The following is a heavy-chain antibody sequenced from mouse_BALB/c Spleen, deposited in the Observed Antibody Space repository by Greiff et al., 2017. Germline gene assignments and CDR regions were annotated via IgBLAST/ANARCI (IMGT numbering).Heavy chain of an antibody. D-gene: IGHD2-10*01. Sequence: QVQLQQPGAELVRPGASVKLSCKASGYTFTSYWINWVKPRPGQGLEWIGNIYPSDSYTNYNQKFKDKATLTVDKSSSTAYMQLSSPTSEDSAVYYCAREAAYFYYFDYWGQGTTLTVSS. CDR1: GYTFTSYW. CDR2: IYPSDSYT. CDR3: AREAAYFYYFDY. J-gene: IGHJ2*01. V-gene: IGHV1-69*02.